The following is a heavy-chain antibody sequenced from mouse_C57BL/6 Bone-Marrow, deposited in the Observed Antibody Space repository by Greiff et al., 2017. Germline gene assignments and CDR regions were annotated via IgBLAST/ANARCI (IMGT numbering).Heavy chain of an antibody. CDR2: IDPSDSYT. V-gene: IGHV1-69*01. CDR1: GYTFTSYW. CDR3: ARMGRVGF. J-gene: IGHJ3*01. Sequence: VQLQQPGAELVMPGASVKLSCKASGYTFTSYWMHWVKQRPGQGLEWIGEIDPSDSYTNYNQKFKGKSTLTVDKSSSTAYMQLSSLTSEDSAVYYCARMGRVGFWGQGTLVTVSA. D-gene: IGHD1-1*02.